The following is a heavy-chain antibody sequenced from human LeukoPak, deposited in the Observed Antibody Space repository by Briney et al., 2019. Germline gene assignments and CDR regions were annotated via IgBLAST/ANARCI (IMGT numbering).Heavy chain of an antibody. CDR2: ISYDGSDK. Sequence: GGSLRLSCAVSGFTFSSYAMHWVRQAPGKGLEWVAAISYDGSDKYYADSVKGRFTISRDNSKNTLYLQMNSLRAEDTAVYYCAREPITGDRPRLYYYGMDVWGQGTTVTVSS. V-gene: IGHV3-30-3*01. D-gene: IGHD7-27*01. CDR3: AREPITGDRPRLYYYGMDV. J-gene: IGHJ6*02. CDR1: GFTFSSYA.